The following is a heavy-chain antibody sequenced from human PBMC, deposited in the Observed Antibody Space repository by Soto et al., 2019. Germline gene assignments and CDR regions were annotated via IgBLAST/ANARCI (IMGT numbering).Heavy chain of an antibody. Sequence: SETLSLTCTVSGFSISSGDYYWSWIRQPPGKGLEWIGYIYYSGSTYYNPSLKSRVTISVDTSKNQFSLKLSSVTAADTAVYYCARFPLLLGMYYFDYWGQGTLVTVSS. CDR1: GFSISSGDYY. D-gene: IGHD3-10*01. J-gene: IGHJ4*02. V-gene: IGHV4-30-4*01. CDR2: IYYSGST. CDR3: ARFPLLLGMYYFDY.